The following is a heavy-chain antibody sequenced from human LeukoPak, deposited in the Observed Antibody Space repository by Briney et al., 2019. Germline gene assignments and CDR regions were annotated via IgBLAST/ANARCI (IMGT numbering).Heavy chain of an antibody. V-gene: IGHV3-23*01. CDR3: ARVAGWHWFDP. J-gene: IGHJ5*02. Sequence: GGSLTLSCEVSGFTFSSYDMTWVRQAPGRGLEWVSSIRPSGDNTYYGDSVKGHFTISRDNSKNTVYLQMNNMRVDDTAVYYCARVAGWHWFDPWGQGTLVTVSS. CDR2: IRPSGDNT. D-gene: IGHD6-19*01. CDR1: GFTFSSYD.